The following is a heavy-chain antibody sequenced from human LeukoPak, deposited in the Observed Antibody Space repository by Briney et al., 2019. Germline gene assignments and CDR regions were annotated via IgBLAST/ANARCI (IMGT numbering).Heavy chain of an antibody. CDR1: GYTFTSYG. Sequence: GASVKVSCKASGYTFTSYGISWVRQAPGQGLEWMGWISAYNGNTNYAQKLQGRVTMTTDTSTSTAYMELRSLRSDDTAVYYCARVKVGWQPRTSNWFDPWGQGTLVTVSS. CDR3: ARVKVGWQPRTSNWFDP. D-gene: IGHD6-19*01. CDR2: ISAYNGNT. V-gene: IGHV1-18*01. J-gene: IGHJ5*02.